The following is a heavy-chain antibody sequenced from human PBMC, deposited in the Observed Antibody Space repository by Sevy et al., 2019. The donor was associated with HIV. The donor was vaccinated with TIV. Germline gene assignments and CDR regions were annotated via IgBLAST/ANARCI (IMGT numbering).Heavy chain of an antibody. CDR1: GFSLNSRGMR. V-gene: IGHV2-70*04. Sequence: SGPTLVNPRQTLTLPCTFSGFSLNSRGMRVSWIRQPPGKALEWLSRIDWDDDKFYSTSLKTRITISKDTSKNQVVLTMTNMDAVDTATYYCARMSAAAGNYYFDYWGQGTLVTVSS. CDR3: ARMSAAAGNYYFDY. J-gene: IGHJ4*02. D-gene: IGHD6-13*01. CDR2: IDWDDDK.